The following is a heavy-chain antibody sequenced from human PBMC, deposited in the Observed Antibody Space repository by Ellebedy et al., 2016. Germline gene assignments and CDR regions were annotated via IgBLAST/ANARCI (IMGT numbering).Heavy chain of an antibody. CDR3: ASGGGGNYPY. V-gene: IGHV1-18*01. D-gene: IGHD1-26*01. CDR1: GYTFTSYG. J-gene: IGHJ4*02. CDR2: ISPNDGNT. Sequence: ASVKVSCKASGYTFTSYGISWVRQAPGQGLEWMGWISPNDGNTNYVQKLQGRVTMTTDTSTSTAYMELRSLRSDDTAVYYCASGGGGNYPYWGQGTLVTVSS.